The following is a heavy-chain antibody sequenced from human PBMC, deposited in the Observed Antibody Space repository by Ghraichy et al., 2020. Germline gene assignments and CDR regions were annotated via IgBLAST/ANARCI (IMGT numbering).Heavy chain of an antibody. CDR1: GYTFTDYY. V-gene: IGHV1-2*02. J-gene: IGHJ1*01. CDR2: INPNSGGT. D-gene: IGHD2-15*01. CDR3: ARPDCSADACYSLQH. Sequence: ASVKVSCKPSGYTFTDYYMHWVRQAPGQGLEWMGRINPNSGGTNYAQNFQGRVTMTRDTSTSTAYMELSGLTSDDTAVYYCARPDCSADACYSLQHGGQGTLVSVSS.